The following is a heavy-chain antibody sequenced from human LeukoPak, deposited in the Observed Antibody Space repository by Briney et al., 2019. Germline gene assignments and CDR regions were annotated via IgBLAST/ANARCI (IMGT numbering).Heavy chain of an antibody. CDR2: IYYSGTT. Sequence: SETLSLTCTVSGGSISSSSYYWGWIRQPPEKGLEWIGTIYYSGTTYYNPSLKSRVTISVDTYKNQFSLKLSSVTAADTAVYYCARHPVKYCSGGSCYGEDWFDPWGQGTLVTVSS. CDR1: GGSISSSSYY. D-gene: IGHD2-15*01. V-gene: IGHV4-39*01. CDR3: ARHPVKYCSGGSCYGEDWFDP. J-gene: IGHJ5*02.